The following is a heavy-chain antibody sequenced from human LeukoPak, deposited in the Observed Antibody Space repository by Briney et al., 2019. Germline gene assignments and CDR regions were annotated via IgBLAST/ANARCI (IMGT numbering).Heavy chain of an antibody. CDR1: GFTFSNAW. J-gene: IGHJ5*02. Sequence: GGSLRLSCATSGFTFSNAWMNWVRQAPGKGLEWIGRIRSNSDGGTIDYAAPVKGRFTLSRDDSKTTLYLQMNSLQTEDTAVYYCATDFYDSTWGQGTLVTVSS. V-gene: IGHV3-15*07. D-gene: IGHD3-22*01. CDR3: ATDFYDST. CDR2: IRSNSDGGTI.